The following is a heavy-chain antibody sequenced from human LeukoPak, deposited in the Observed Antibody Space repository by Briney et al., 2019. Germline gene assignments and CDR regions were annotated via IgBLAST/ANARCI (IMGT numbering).Heavy chain of an antibody. CDR3: ARDFASITMVRGVISWFDP. J-gene: IGHJ5*02. Sequence: SETLSLTCAVSGGSISSYYWSWIRQPPGKGLEWIGYIYYSGSTYYNPSLKSRVTISVDTSKNQFSLKLSSVTAADTAVYYCARDFASITMVRGVISWFDPWGQGALVTVSS. V-gene: IGHV4-59*12. D-gene: IGHD3-10*01. CDR2: IYYSGST. CDR1: GGSISSYY.